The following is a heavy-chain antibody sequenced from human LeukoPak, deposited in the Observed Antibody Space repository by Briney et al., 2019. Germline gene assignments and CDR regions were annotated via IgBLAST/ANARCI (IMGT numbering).Heavy chain of an antibody. J-gene: IGHJ5*02. CDR1: GFTFTTCA. Sequence: GGSLRLPCSASGFTFTTCALHWVRQAPGKGLEWVAYIRYDGNNKNYADSVKGRFTISRDNSKDMLYLQTNSLRPEDTAVYYCTKGDDYGANTSLPSYNWFDPWGKGTLVTVSS. V-gene: IGHV3-30*02. CDR2: IRYDGNNK. D-gene: IGHD4-23*01. CDR3: TKGDDYGANTSLPSYNWFDP.